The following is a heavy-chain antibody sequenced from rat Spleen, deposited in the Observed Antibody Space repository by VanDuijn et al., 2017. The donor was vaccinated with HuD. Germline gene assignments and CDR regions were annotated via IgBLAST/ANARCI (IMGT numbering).Heavy chain of an antibody. V-gene: IGHV2-15*01. CDR2: IWSGGST. CDR1: GFSLISYA. J-gene: IGHJ2*01. D-gene: IGHD1-4*01. CDR3: ARELPGYNPFDY. Sequence: QVQLKESGPGLVQSSQTLSLSCTVSGFSLISYAVNWVRQPPGKGLEWMGAIWSGGSTDYNSALKSRLSISRDTSKSQVFLKMNSLQTEDTATYYCARELPGYNPFDYWGQGVMVTVSS.